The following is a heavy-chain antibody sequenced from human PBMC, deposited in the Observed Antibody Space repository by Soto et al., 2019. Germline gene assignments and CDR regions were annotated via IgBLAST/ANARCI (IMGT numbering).Heavy chain of an antibody. CDR1: GFTFSSYG. V-gene: IGHV3-13*01. CDR3: ARGSDTAAGRVRYYYYYMDV. J-gene: IGHJ6*03. D-gene: IGHD6-13*01. Sequence: SLRLSCAASGFTFSSYGMHWVRQAPGKGLEWWAAVICAGGDKYYAGSVKGRFTISRENAKNSLYLQMNSLRAGDTAVYYCARGSDTAAGRVRYYYYYMDVWGKGTTVTVSS. CDR2: VICAGGDK.